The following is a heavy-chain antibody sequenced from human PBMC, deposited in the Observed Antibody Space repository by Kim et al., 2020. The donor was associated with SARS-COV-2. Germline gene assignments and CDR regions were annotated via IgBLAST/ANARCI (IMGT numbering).Heavy chain of an antibody. CDR2: INPSGGST. CDR3: ASTTGPGDYYGSGSYRRSFYGSDYYGMDV. V-gene: IGHV1-46*01. CDR1: GYTFTSYY. J-gene: IGHJ6*02. Sequence: ASVKVSCKASGYTFTSYYMHWVRQAPGQGLEWMGIINPSGGSTSYAQKFQGRVTMTRDTSTSTVYMELSSLRSEDTAVYYCASTTGPGDYYGSGSYRRSFYGSDYYGMDVWGQGTTVTVSS. D-gene: IGHD3-10*01.